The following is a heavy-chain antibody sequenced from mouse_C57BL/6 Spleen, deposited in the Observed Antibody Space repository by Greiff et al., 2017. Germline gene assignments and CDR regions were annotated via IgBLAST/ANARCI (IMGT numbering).Heavy chain of an antibody. CDR3: HYYGSSYYFDD. CDR1: GYAFSSYW. D-gene: IGHD1-1*01. CDR2: IYPGDGDT. Sequence: QVQLQQSGAELVKPGASVKISCKASGYAFSSYWMNWVKQRPGKGLEWIGQIYPGDGDTNYNGKFKGKATLTADKSSSTAYMQLSSLTSEAAAVYFCHYYGSSYYFDDWGQGTTLTVAS. V-gene: IGHV1-80*01. J-gene: IGHJ2*01.